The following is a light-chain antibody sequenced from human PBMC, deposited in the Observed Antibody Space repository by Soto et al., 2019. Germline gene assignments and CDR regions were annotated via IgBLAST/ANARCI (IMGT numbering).Light chain of an antibody. CDR2: DAS. CDR1: QSVSNS. V-gene: IGKV3-20*01. CDR3: HKYGGPPRT. Sequence: EIVLTQSPGTLSLSPGERATLSCRASQSVSNSLVWYQQKPGQAPRLLIYDASTRATGTPDRFSGSGSGTDFTLTISRLEPEDFAVYSCHKYGGPPRTFGQGTKVEI. J-gene: IGKJ1*01.